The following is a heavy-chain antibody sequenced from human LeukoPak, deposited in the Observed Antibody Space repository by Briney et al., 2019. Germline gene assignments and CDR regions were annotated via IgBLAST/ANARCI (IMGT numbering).Heavy chain of an antibody. V-gene: IGHV4-34*01. J-gene: IGHJ5*02. CDR1: DGSFTGYY. CDR2: INHSGST. Sequence: SETLSLTCAVYDGSFTGYYWTWIRQPPGKGLEWIGEINHSGSTDYNPSLKSRVTISVDTSKNQFSLKLSSVTAADTAVYYCASHGVAAEVHWFDPWGQGTLVTVSS. D-gene: IGHD2-15*01. CDR3: ASHGVAAEVHWFDP.